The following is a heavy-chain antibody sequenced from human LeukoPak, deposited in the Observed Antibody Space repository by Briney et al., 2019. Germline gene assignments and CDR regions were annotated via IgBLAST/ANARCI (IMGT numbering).Heavy chain of an antibody. D-gene: IGHD4-23*01. CDR2: ISYDGSNK. J-gene: IGHJ4*02. Sequence: GGSLRLSCAASEFTFSSYAMHWVRQAPGKGLEWVAVISYDGSNKYYADSVKGRFTISRDNAKNSLCLQMNSLRAEDTAVYYCARVVPGGYFDYWGQGTLVTVSS. V-gene: IGHV3-30-3*01. CDR1: EFTFSSYA. CDR3: ARVVPGGYFDY.